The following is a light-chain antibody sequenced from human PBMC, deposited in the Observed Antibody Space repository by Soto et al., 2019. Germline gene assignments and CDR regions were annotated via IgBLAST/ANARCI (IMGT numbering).Light chain of an antibody. CDR3: SSYTSSSLEV. V-gene: IGLV2-14*01. J-gene: IGLJ1*01. CDR1: SSDVGGYNY. Sequence: QSALTQPASVSGSPGQSITISCTGTSSDVGGYNYVSWYQQHPGKAPKLMIYEVSNRPSGVSNRFSGSKSGNTASLTISGLQAEDEADYYCSSYTSSSLEVFGTGTKV. CDR2: EVS.